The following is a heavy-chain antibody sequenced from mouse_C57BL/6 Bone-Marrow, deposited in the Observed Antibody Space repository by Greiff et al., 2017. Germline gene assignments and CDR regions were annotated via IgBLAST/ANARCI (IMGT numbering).Heavy chain of an antibody. CDR1: GYSITSGYY. CDR3: ARAVGYAMDY. V-gene: IGHV3-6*01. Sequence: EVPLLYSGPGLVKPSQSLSLTCSVTGYSITSGYYWNWIRQFPGNKLEWMGYISYDGSNNYNPSLKNRIPITRDTSKNQFFLKLNSLTTEDTATYYCARAVGYAMDYWGQGTSVTVSS. CDR2: ISYDGSN. J-gene: IGHJ4*01. D-gene: IGHD1-1*01.